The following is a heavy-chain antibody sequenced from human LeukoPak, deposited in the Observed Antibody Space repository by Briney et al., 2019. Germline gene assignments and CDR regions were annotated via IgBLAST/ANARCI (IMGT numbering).Heavy chain of an antibody. V-gene: IGHV3-23*01. CDR1: GFSFSSYA. J-gene: IGHJ4*02. CDR3: ARDRGSGGSYYFDY. Sequence: PGGSLRLSCAASGFSFSSYAMSWVRQAPGQGLEWVSGISGSDVSTYYADSVKGRFTISRDNSKNTLFLQMNSLRAEDTAVYYCARDRGSGGSYYFDYWGQGTLVTVSS. CDR2: ISGSDVST. D-gene: IGHD6-25*01.